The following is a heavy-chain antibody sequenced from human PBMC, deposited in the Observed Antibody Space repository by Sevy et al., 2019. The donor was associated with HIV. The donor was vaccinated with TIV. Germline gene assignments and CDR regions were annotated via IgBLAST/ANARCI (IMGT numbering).Heavy chain of an antibody. V-gene: IGHV4-30-4*01. Sequence: SETLSLTCSVSGGSIISGDYYLSWVRQPPGRGLEWIGYIHYTGSTDYNPSLESRVTISVDTSKNQFSLKLTSVTAADTAVYYCARDEGDYGDKSYYDGMDVWGRGTTVTVSS. CDR3: ARDEGDYGDKSYYDGMDV. CDR2: IHYTGST. D-gene: IGHD4-17*01. CDR1: GGSIISGDYY. J-gene: IGHJ6*02.